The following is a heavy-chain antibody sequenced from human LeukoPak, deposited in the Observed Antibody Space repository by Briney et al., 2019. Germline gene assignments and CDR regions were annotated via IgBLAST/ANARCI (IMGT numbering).Heavy chain of an antibody. V-gene: IGHV3-11*06. Sequence: RPGGSLTLSCAASGFTVSDSYVNWIRQAPGKGLEWVSYIDRSGSYIKYADSVKGRFTISRDNAKNSLYLQMNSLRAEDTAVYYCARDLTVGPIFIDYWGQGTLVTVSS. CDR1: GFTVSDSY. CDR3: ARDLTVGPIFIDY. D-gene: IGHD1-26*01. J-gene: IGHJ4*02. CDR2: IDRSGSYI.